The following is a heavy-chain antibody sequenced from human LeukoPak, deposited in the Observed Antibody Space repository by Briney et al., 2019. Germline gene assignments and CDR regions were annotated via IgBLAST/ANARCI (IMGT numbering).Heavy chain of an antibody. D-gene: IGHD4-17*01. CDR3: ARATVTRWFDP. CDR2: IWYDGTNK. J-gene: IGHJ5*02. V-gene: IGHV3-33*01. CDR1: GFAFSSFG. Sequence: QPGRSLRLSCAASGFAFSSFGMHWVRQAPGKGLEWVAVIWYDGTNKYYADSVKGRFTISRDNSKNTLYLQMNSLRAEDTAVYYCARATVTRWFDPWGQGTLSPSPQ.